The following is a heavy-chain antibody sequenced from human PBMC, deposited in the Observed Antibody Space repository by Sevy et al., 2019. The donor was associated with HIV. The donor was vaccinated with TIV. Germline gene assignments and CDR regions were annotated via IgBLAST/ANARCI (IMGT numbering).Heavy chain of an antibody. J-gene: IGHJ4*02. D-gene: IGHD6-25*01. CDR1: GFSFSIHS. V-gene: IGHV3-30*04. Sequence: GGSLGLSCTASGFSFSIHSMHWVRQAPGKGLEWVSFILHDGSRQDYADSVKGRFIISRDNSKNTVYLEMSGLRPEDTATYYCARDSNVYDSGGSLDSWGQGTLVTVSS. CDR3: ARDSNVYDSGGSLDS. CDR2: ILHDGSRQ.